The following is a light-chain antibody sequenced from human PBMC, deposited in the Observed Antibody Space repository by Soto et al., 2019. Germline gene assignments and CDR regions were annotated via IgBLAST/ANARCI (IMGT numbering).Light chain of an antibody. J-gene: IGKJ3*01. V-gene: IGKV1-39*01. CDR3: QQNYSTPFT. Sequence: DIQMTQSPSSLSASVGDRVTITCRASQSISSYLNWYQQKPGKAPKLLIYAASILQSGVPSRFSGSGSGTDFTLTISSLQTEDFETYYYQQNYSTPFTFGPTTKVVIK. CDR1: QSISSY. CDR2: AAS.